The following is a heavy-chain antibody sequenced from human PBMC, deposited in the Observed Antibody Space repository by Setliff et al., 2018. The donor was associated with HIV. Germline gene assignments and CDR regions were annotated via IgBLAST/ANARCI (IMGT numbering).Heavy chain of an antibody. CDR1: GFPFSLYS. Sequence: GGSLRLSCAASGFPFSLYSMNWVRQTPGKGLEWVSSINGNTLYISYAASVRRRFTISRDNAKNSLYLQMTSLRPEDTGVYYCARVGPSTSLDYWGQGILVTVSS. V-gene: IGHV3-21*06. CDR2: INGNTLYI. CDR3: ARVGPSTSLDY. J-gene: IGHJ4*02. D-gene: IGHD2-2*01.